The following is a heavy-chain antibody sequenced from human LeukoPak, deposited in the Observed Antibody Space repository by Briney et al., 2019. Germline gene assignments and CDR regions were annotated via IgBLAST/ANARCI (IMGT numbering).Heavy chain of an antibody. CDR3: ARHVPNCSSTSCYWVDYYYMDV. CDR2: IYYSGST. CDR1: GGSISSYY. D-gene: IGHD2-2*01. Sequence: PSETLSLTCTVSGGSISSYYWSWIRQPPGKGLEWIGYIYYSGSTNYNPSLKSRVTISVDTSKNQFSLKLSSVTAADTAVYYCARHVPNCSSTSCYWVDYYYMDVWGKGTTVTVSS. V-gene: IGHV4-59*08. J-gene: IGHJ6*03.